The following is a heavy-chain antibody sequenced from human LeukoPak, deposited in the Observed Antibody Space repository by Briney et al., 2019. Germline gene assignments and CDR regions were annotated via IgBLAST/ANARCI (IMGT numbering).Heavy chain of an antibody. CDR3: ARLSGSGSPLDY. Sequence: PSETLSLTCAVSGGSISSGGYSWSWIRQPPGKGLEWIGYTYHSGSTYYNPSLKSRVTISVDRSKNQFSLKLSSVTAADTAVYYCARLSGSGSPLDYWGQGTLVTVSS. V-gene: IGHV4-30-2*01. CDR1: GGSISSGGYS. CDR2: TYHSGST. J-gene: IGHJ4*02. D-gene: IGHD3-10*01.